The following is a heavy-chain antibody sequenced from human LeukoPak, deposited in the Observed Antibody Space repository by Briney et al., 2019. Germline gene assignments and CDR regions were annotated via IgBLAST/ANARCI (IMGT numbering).Heavy chain of an antibody. V-gene: IGHV3-23*01. Sequence: PGASLRLSCAASGFTFSSYAMSWVRQAPGKGLEWVSAISGSGGSTYYADSVKGRFTISRDNSKNTLYLQMNSLRAEDTAVYYCAKTHIVVVPAALEYFDYWGQGTLVTVSS. CDR1: GFTFSSYA. D-gene: IGHD2-2*01. J-gene: IGHJ4*02. CDR2: ISGSGGST. CDR3: AKTHIVVVPAALEYFDY.